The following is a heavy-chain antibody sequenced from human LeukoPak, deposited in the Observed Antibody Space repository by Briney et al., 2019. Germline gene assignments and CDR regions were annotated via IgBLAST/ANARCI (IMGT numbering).Heavy chain of an antibody. D-gene: IGHD1/OR15-1a*01. CDR3: ARDMNNRGAFDI. CDR1: GFTFSSYG. J-gene: IGHJ3*02. CDR2: ISYDGTNK. V-gene: IGHV3-30*03. Sequence: GGSLRLSCAASGFTFSSYGIHWVRQAPGKGLEWAAVISYDGTNKYYADSVKGRITISRDNSENTLYLQMSSLRAEDTAVYYCARDMNNRGAFDIWGQGTMVTVSS.